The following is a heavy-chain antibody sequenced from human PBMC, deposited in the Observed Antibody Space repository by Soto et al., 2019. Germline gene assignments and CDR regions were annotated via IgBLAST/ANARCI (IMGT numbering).Heavy chain of an antibody. CDR2: VSHDGRNT. V-gene: IGHV3-30*04. Sequence: SGGSLRLSCTASGFTFNNYAMHWVRQAPGKGLEWVAVVSHDGRNTHYADSVKGRFTISRDSSKNTVSLEMTSLRAEDTAVYYCAKGGRQWLVTSDFNYWGQGALVTVSS. D-gene: IGHD6-19*01. CDR1: GFTFNNYA. J-gene: IGHJ4*02. CDR3: AKGGRQWLVTSDFNY.